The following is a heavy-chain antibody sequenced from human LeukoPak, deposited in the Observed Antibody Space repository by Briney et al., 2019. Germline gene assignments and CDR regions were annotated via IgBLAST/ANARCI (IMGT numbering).Heavy chain of an antibody. CDR3: ARQGSSTSSYYYMDV. V-gene: IGHV4-38-2*01. CDR1: GYSISSGYY. CDR2: IYHSGST. Sequence: SETLSLTCAVSGYSISSGYYWGWIRQPPGKGLEWIGNIYHSGSTYYNPSLKSRVTISVDTSKNQFSLKLSSVTAADTAVYYCARQGSSTSSYYYMDVCGKGTTVTVSS. J-gene: IGHJ6*03. D-gene: IGHD2-2*01.